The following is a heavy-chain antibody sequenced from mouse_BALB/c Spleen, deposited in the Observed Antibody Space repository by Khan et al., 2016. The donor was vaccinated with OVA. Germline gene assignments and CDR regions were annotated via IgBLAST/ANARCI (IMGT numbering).Heavy chain of an antibody. J-gene: IGHJ3*01. CDR1: GFNIKDTY. CDR2: IDPPTDDP. V-gene: IGHV14-3*02. D-gene: IGHD2-1*01. Sequence: MQLQQSGAELVKPGASVKLSCSASGFNIKDTYIHWMKQRPEQGLEWIGWIDPPTDDPKYAPKFQAQVTLSADTSSNTAYLQLSSLTSEDTAVDCCDTHYCNPFAFWGQGTLVTVSS. CDR3: DTHYCNPFAF.